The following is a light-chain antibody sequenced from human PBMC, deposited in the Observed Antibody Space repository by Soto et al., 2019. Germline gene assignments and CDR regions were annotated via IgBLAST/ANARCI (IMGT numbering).Light chain of an antibody. CDR2: DAS. V-gene: IGKV3-11*01. CDR1: QSVSSY. CDR3: QQRSNWPPIT. J-gene: IGKJ5*01. Sequence: EIVLTQSPATLSLSPGERATLSCRASQSVSSYLAWYQQKPGQAPRLLIYDASNSATGIPARFSGSGSGTDFTLTISSLEPEDFAVYYCQQRSNWPPITFGQGKRLEIK.